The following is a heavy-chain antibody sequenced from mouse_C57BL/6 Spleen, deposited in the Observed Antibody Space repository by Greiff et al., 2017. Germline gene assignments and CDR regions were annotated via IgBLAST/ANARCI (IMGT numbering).Heavy chain of an antibody. CDR3: ARGQLRLPYYFDY. D-gene: IGHD3-2*02. V-gene: IGHV1-7*01. J-gene: IGHJ2*01. CDR1: GYTFTSYW. Sequence: VQVVESGAELAKPGASVKLSCKASGYTFTSYWMHWVKQRPGQGLEWIGYINPSSGYTKYNQKFKNKATLTADKSSSTAYMQLSSLTYEDSAVYYCARGQLRLPYYFDYWGQGTTLTVSS. CDR2: INPSSGYT.